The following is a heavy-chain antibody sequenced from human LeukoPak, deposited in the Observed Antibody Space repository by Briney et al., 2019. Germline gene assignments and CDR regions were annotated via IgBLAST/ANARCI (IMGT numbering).Heavy chain of an antibody. Sequence: ASAKVSCKASGYTFTGYYMHWVRQAPGQGLEWMGRINPNSGGTNYAQKFQGRVTMTRDTSISTAYMELSRLRSDDTAVYYCARFVPLTMVRGVIITDYYMDVWGKGTTVTVSS. CDR1: GYTFTGYY. J-gene: IGHJ6*03. D-gene: IGHD3-10*01. V-gene: IGHV1-2*06. CDR2: INPNSGGT. CDR3: ARFVPLTMVRGVIITDYYMDV.